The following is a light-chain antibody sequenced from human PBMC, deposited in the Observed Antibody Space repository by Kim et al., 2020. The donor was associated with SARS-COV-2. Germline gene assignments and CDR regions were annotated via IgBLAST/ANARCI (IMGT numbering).Light chain of an antibody. CDR2: DAS. J-gene: IGKJ4*01. V-gene: IGKV1-33*01. Sequence: ASVGDRVIITCQASQDVRKYLNWYQLKPGKAPQLLIYDASNLYTGVPSRFRGRGSGTRFSFTISSLQPEDIASYYCQQYDGLPPTFGGGTKVDIK. CDR1: QDVRKY. CDR3: QQYDGLPPT.